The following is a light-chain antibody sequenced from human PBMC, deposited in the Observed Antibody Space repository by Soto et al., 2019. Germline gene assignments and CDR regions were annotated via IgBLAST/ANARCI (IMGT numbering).Light chain of an antibody. Sequence: DIVMPQSPLSLPVTPGEPASISCRSSQSLLHSNGYNYLDWYLQKPGQSPQLLIYLGSNRASGVPDRVSGSGAGTDFTLKISRVEAEDVGVYYCMQALQTPYTFGQGTKRDLK. CDR1: QSLLHSNGYNY. V-gene: IGKV2-28*01. J-gene: IGKJ2*01. CDR2: LGS. CDR3: MQALQTPYT.